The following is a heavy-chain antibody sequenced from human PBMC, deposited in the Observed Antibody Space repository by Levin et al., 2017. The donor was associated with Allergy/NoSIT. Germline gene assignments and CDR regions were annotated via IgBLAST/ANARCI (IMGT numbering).Heavy chain of an antibody. J-gene: IGHJ4*02. CDR1: GYTFSSYW. CDR2: IKPDGSEK. V-gene: IGHV3-7*01. Sequence: GGSLRLSCAASGYTFSSYWMSWVRQAPGKGLEWVANIKPDGSEKYYVDSIKGRFTISRDNAKNSLYLQMNSLRAEDTAVYYYARTLFYSSSWYGYWGQGTLVTVSS. D-gene: IGHD6-13*01. CDR3: ARTLFYSSSWYGY.